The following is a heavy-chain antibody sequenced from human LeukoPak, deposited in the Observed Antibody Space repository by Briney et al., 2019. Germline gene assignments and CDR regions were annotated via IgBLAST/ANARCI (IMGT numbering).Heavy chain of an antibody. CDR2: INTNTGGT. CDR1: GYTFTDFY. Sequence: ASVKVSCKASGYTFTDFYIHWVRQAPGQGLEWVGWINTNTGGTTYAQKLQGRVTMTRDTSISTAYMELSSLTSDDTAVYYCARREGYRSSYDYWGQGTLVTVSS. J-gene: IGHJ4*02. D-gene: IGHD6-13*01. CDR3: ARREGYRSSYDY. V-gene: IGHV1-2*02.